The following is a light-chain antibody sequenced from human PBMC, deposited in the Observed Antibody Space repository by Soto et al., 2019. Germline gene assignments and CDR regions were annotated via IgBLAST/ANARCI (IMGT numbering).Light chain of an antibody. J-gene: IGLJ3*02. Sequence: QSVLAQPRSVSGSPGQSVTISCTGTSSDVGNYNLVSWYQHHPGKAPKPMIYDVTKRPSGVPDRFSASKSGNTASLTISGLQAEDEADYYCCSYAGTYTVWVFGGGTKVTVL. CDR1: SSDVGNYNL. V-gene: IGLV2-11*01. CDR3: CSYAGTYTVWV. CDR2: DVT.